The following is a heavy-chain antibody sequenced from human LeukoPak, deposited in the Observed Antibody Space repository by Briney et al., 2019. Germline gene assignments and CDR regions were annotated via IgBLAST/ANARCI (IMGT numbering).Heavy chain of an antibody. D-gene: IGHD1-14*01. Sequence: GGSLRLSCAASGLTFSSYAMNWVRQAPGKGLEWVSAISGSGGSTYYADSVKGRFTISRDNSKNTLYLQMNSLRAEDTAVYYCAKDVYWNQPDRKQDIDAFDVWGQGTMVTVSS. V-gene: IGHV3-23*01. J-gene: IGHJ3*01. CDR2: ISGSGGST. CDR3: AKDVYWNQPDRKQDIDAFDV. CDR1: GLTFSSYA.